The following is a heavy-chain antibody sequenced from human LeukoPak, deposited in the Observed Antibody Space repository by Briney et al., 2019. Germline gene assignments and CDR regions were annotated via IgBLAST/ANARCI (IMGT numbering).Heavy chain of an antibody. Sequence: GGSLRLSCAASEFTFNKYWMHWVRQAPGKGLVWVSRINGDGTRTDYVDSVKGQFTISRDNAKNTVNLQMNSLREEDTAVYYCVRETDCTGGSCYLSHWFDPWGQGTLVTVSS. V-gene: IGHV3-74*01. CDR3: VRETDCTGGSCYLSHWFDP. D-gene: IGHD2-15*01. CDR2: INGDGTRT. CDR1: EFTFNKYW. J-gene: IGHJ5*02.